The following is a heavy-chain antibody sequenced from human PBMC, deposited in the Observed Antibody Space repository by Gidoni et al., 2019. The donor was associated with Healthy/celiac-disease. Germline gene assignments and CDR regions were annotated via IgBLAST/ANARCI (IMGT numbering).Heavy chain of an antibody. V-gene: IGHV4-59*08. Sequence: QVQLQESGPGLVKPSETLSLTCTVSGGSISSYYWSWIRQPPGKGLEWIGYIYYSGSTNYNPSLKSRVTISVDTSKNQFSLKLSSVTAADTAVYYCARVRYSSGWYDAFDIWGQGTMVTVSS. D-gene: IGHD6-19*01. CDR2: IYYSGST. CDR3: ARVRYSSGWYDAFDI. CDR1: GGSISSYY. J-gene: IGHJ3*02.